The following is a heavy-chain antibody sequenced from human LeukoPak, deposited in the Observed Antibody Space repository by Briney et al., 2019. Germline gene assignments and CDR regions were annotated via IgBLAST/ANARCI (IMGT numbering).Heavy chain of an antibody. Sequence: SETLSLTCTVSGYSFSSGYYWGWIRQPPGKGLEWIGSIYHGGSTYYNPSLKSRVTISVDTSKNQFSLKLSSVTAADTAVYYCARVAVVVVAVPPPYDAFDIWGQGTMVTVSS. CDR3: ARVAVVVVAVPPPYDAFDI. D-gene: IGHD2-15*01. J-gene: IGHJ3*02. CDR1: GYSFSSGYY. V-gene: IGHV4-38-2*02. CDR2: IYHGGST.